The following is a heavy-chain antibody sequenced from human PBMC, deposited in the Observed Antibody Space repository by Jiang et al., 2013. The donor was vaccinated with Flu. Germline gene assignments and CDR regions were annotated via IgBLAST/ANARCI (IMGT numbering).Heavy chain of an antibody. CDR2: VFYNGNT. Sequence: GPGLVKPSETLSLSCNVSGGSISRSRYYWGWIRQPPGKGLEWVGNVFYNGNTYYKPSLESRVTISVDTSRNQFSLKLTSVTAADTAVYYCARASYYHDSGTYKAFDIWGQGTVVTVSS. V-gene: IGHV4-39*01. D-gene: IGHD3-10*01. CDR1: GGSISRSRYY. J-gene: IGHJ3*02. CDR3: ARASYYHDSGTYKAFDI.